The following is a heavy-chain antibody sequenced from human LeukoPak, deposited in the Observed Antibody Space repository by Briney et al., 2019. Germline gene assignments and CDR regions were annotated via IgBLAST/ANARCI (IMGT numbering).Heavy chain of an antibody. V-gene: IGHV3-7*01. Sequence: GGSLRLSCAASGFSFSAYWMSWVRQAPGKGLEWVANIKRDASEKYYVGSVKGRFIISRDNAKNSLYLQMSSLTADDTAVYYCTREGITAGADYWGQGTLVTVS. J-gene: IGHJ4*02. D-gene: IGHD6-13*01. CDR1: GFSFSAYW. CDR2: IKRDASEK. CDR3: TREGITAGADY.